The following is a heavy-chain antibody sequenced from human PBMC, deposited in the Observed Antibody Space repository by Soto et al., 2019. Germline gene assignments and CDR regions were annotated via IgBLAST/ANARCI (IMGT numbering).Heavy chain of an antibody. D-gene: IGHD2-2*01. CDR3: ARVPPIVVVPAASAAWGPYYYYGMDV. CDR1: GGSISGGDYY. Sequence: SETLSLTCTVSGGSISGGDYYWSWIRQPPGKGLEWIGYIYYSGSTYYNPSLKSRVTISVDTSKNQFSLKLSSVTAADTAVYYCARVPPIVVVPAASAAWGPYYYYGMDVWGQGTTVT. J-gene: IGHJ6*02. V-gene: IGHV4-30-4*01. CDR2: IYYSGST.